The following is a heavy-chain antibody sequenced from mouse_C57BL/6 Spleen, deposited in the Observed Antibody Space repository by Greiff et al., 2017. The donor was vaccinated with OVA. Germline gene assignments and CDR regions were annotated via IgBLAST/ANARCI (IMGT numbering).Heavy chain of an antibody. CDR3: ARGGNYEEGARDY. J-gene: IGHJ4*01. CDR1: GYAFSSSW. D-gene: IGHD2-1*01. V-gene: IGHV1-82*01. CDR2: IYPGDGDT. Sequence: VQLQQSGPELVKPGASVKISCKASGYAFSSSWMNWVKQRPGKGLEWIGRIYPGDGDTNYNGKFKGKATLTADKSSSTAYMQLRSLTSEDSAVYFCARGGNYEEGARDYWGQGTSVTVSS.